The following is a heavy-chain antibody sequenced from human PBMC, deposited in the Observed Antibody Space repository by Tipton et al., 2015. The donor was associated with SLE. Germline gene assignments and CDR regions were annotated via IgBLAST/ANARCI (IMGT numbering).Heavy chain of an antibody. J-gene: IGHJ6*02. Sequence: SLRLSCVASGFGIGHYAVNWVRQAPGKGLEWVSAVGDDDTNIYYADSVRGRFTVSRDNSKNTLYLQMNSLRTEDTAVYYCAKQISPHYGMDVWGQGTTVTVSS. CDR1: GFGIGHYA. CDR2: VGDDDTNI. V-gene: IGHV3-23*01. CDR3: AKQISPHYGMDV.